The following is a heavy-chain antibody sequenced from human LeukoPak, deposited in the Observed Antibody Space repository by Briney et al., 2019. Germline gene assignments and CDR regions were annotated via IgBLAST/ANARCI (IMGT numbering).Heavy chain of an antibody. CDR2: INHSGST. D-gene: IGHD1-1*01. J-gene: IGHJ3*02. Sequence: SETLSLTCAGYGGSFSGYYWSWIRQPPGKGLEWIGEINHSGSTNYNPSLKSRVTISVDTSKSQFSLKLSSVTAADTAVYYCASGWKRAAFDIWGQGTMVTVSS. V-gene: IGHV4-34*01. CDR1: GGSFSGYY. CDR3: ASGWKRAAFDI.